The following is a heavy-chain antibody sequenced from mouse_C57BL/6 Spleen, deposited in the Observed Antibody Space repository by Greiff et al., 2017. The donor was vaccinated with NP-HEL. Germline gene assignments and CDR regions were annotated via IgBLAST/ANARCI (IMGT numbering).Heavy chain of an antibody. J-gene: IGHJ3*01. Sequence: EVMLVESGGGLVKPGGSLKLSCAASGFTFSSYTMSWVRQTPEKRLEWVATISGGGGNTYYPDSVKGRFTISRDNAKNTLYLQMSSLRSEDTALYYCARQGAYYGSPWFAYWGQGTLVTVSA. CDR3: ARQGAYYGSPWFAY. V-gene: IGHV5-9*01. D-gene: IGHD1-1*01. CDR1: GFTFSSYT. CDR2: ISGGGGNT.